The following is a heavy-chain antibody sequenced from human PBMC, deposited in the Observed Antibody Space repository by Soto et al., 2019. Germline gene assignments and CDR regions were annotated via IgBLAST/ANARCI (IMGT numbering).Heavy chain of an antibody. CDR1: GFTFGNSW. Sequence: GVSLRLSCSASGFTFGNSWMHWVRQAPGKGLEWVSRMNSDGSTTNYADSVKGRFTVSRDNAKYTLYLQMNSLRAEDTAVYYCATAEVDYWGQGTLVTVSS. CDR2: MNSDGSTT. CDR3: ATAEVDY. V-gene: IGHV3-74*01. J-gene: IGHJ4*02.